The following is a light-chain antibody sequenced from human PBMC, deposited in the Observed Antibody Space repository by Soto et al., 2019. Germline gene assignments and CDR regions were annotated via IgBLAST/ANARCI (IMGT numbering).Light chain of an antibody. V-gene: IGKV3-15*01. Sequence: MMMTQSPATLSVSPGERVTLSCRTSHSINSHVAWYQQKPGQAPRLLLYGASTRATGIPVRFSGSGFGTELTINISSLQSEDVAVYYCQQYKNWHRLGQGTRREIK. CDR3: QQYKNWHR. CDR1: HSINSH. J-gene: IGKJ5*01. CDR2: GAS.